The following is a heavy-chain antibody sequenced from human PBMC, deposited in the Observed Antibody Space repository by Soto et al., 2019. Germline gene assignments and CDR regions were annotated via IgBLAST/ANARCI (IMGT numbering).Heavy chain of an antibody. CDR3: ATTFYDSSGYYNVTPSSY. V-gene: IGHV3-53*01. D-gene: IGHD3-22*01. J-gene: IGHJ4*02. Sequence: PGGSLRLSCAVSGFTVSNNYMSWVRQAPGKGLEGVSVIYSGGYTAYGDSVKGRFTISRDNSKNTLYLQMNSLRAEDTAVYYCATTFYDSSGYYNVTPSSYWGQGTLVTVSS. CDR1: GFTVSNNY. CDR2: IYSGGYT.